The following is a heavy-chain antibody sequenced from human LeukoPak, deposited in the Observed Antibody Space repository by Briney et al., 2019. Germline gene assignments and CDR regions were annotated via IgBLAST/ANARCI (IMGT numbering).Heavy chain of an antibody. D-gene: IGHD2-21*02. J-gene: IGHJ5*02. V-gene: IGHV3-23*01. CDR1: GFTFSSYA. Sequence: GGSLRLSYAASGFTFSSYAMSWVRQAPGKGLEWVSAISGSGGSIYYADSVKGRFTISRDNSKNTLYLQMNSLRAEDTAVYYCAKDPGHCGGDCYPARGDNWFDPWGQGTLVTVSS. CDR3: AKDPGHCGGDCYPARGDNWFDP. CDR2: ISGSGGSI.